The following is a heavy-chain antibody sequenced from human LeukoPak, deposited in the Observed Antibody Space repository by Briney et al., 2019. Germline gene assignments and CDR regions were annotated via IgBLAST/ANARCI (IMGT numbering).Heavy chain of an antibody. J-gene: IGHJ4*02. CDR1: GYTLTELS. D-gene: IGHD4-11*01. CDR2: FDPEDGGT. V-gene: IGHV1-24*01. Sequence: ASVKVSCKVSGYTLTELSMHWGRQAPGKGLEWMGGFDPEDGGTIYAQKFQGRVTMTEDTSTDTAYIELSSLRSEDTAVYYCATTTVTTPEYYFDYWGQGTLVTVSS. CDR3: ATTTVTTPEYYFDY.